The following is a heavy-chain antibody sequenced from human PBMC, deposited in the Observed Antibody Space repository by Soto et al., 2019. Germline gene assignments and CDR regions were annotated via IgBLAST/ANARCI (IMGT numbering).Heavy chain of an antibody. D-gene: IGHD2-15*01. CDR3: ARGTGYCSGGSCFGWYFDL. CDR1: GGTFSSYA. Sequence: QVQLVQSGAEVKKPGSSVKVSCKASGGTFSSYAISWVRQAPGQGLEWMGGIIPIFGTANYAQKFQGRVTITADESTRTAYMELSSLGSEDTAVYYCARGTGYCSGGSCFGWYFDLWGRGTLVTVSS. V-gene: IGHV1-69*12. J-gene: IGHJ2*01. CDR2: IIPIFGTA.